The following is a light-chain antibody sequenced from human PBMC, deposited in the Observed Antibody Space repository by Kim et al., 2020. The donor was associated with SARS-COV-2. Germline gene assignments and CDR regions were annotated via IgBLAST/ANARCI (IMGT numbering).Light chain of an antibody. CDR3: QQSYSTPGT. J-gene: IGKJ1*01. CDR1: QSISSY. V-gene: IGKV1-39*01. Sequence: ASVGDRVTITCRASQSISSYLNWYQQKPGKAPKRLIYAASSLQSGVPSRFSGSGSGTDFTLTISSLQPEDFATYYCQQSYSTPGTFGQGTKVDIK. CDR2: AAS.